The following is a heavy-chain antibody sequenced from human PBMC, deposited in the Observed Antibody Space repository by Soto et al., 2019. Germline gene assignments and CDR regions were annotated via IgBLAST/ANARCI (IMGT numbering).Heavy chain of an antibody. CDR2: IKQDGSEK. D-gene: IGHD2-2*01. CDR1: GFTFSSYW. CDR3: ARGRARKDIVVVPAAMPVYMDV. Sequence: WGSLRLSCAASGFTFSSYWMSWVRQAPGKGLEWVANIKQDGSEKYYVDSVKGRFTISRDNAKNSLYLQMNSLRAEDTAVYYCARGRARKDIVVVPAAMPVYMDVWGKGTTVTVSS. V-gene: IGHV3-7*01. J-gene: IGHJ6*03.